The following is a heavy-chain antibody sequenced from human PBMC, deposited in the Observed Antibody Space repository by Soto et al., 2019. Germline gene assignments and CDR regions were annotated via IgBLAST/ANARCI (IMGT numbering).Heavy chain of an antibody. V-gene: IGHV1-69*06. CDR1: GGTFSSYA. CDR2: IIPIFGTA. D-gene: IGHD4-17*01. J-gene: IGHJ4*02. Sequence: QVQLVQSGAEVKKPGSSVKVSCKASGGTFSSYAISWVRQAPGQGLEWMGGIIPIFGTANYAQKFQGRVTITADKSTSTAYLELSSLRSEDTAVYYRAREGEDDYGDKRAFDYWGQGTLVTVSS. CDR3: AREGEDDYGDKRAFDY.